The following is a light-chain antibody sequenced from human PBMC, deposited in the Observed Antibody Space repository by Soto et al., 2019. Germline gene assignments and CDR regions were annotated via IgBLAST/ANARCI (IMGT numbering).Light chain of an antibody. CDR1: QSIRYW. Sequence: DIQMTQSPSTLAASLGDRATITCRASQSIRYWLAWFQQKPGKAPRLLIYEASRLESGVPSRISGSGSGTEFTLTISSLQPDDFETYYCQQYTSYPWTFGQGTKVDIK. V-gene: IGKV1-5*03. CDR2: EAS. CDR3: QQYTSYPWT. J-gene: IGKJ1*01.